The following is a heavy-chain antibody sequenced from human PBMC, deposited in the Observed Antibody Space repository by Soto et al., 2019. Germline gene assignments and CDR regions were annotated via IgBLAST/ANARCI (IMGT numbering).Heavy chain of an antibody. CDR2: IYYSGST. CDR3: ARASTSIAAAGTYYYYGMDV. D-gene: IGHD6-13*01. V-gene: IGHV4-31*03. CDR1: GGSISSGGYY. J-gene: IGHJ6*02. Sequence: QVQLQESGPGLVKPSQTLSLTCTVSGGSISSGGYYWSWIRQHPGKGLEWIGYIYYSGSTYYNPSLRSRVTISLDTSKNQFSLMLSSVTAADTAVYYCARASTSIAAAGTYYYYGMDVWGQGTTVTVSS.